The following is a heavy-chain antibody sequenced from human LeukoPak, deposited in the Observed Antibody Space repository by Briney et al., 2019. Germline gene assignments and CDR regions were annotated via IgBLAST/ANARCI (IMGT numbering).Heavy chain of an antibody. V-gene: IGHV3-48*01. CDR1: GFTFSTYS. Sequence: GGSLRLSCAASGFTFSTYSMNWVRQAPGKGLEWVSDISRSSSTIYYADSVKGRFTISRDNAKNSLYLQMNSLRAEDTAVYYCAKRTLGYCSSWGQGTLVTVSS. CDR2: ISRSSSTI. D-gene: IGHD2-2*01. J-gene: IGHJ4*02. CDR3: AKRTLGYCSS.